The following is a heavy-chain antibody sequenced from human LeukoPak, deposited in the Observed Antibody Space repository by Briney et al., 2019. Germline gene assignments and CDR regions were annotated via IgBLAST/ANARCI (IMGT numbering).Heavy chain of an antibody. CDR1: GFIFGSYA. CDR3: AKDVTSGYFVAYCDY. V-gene: IGHV3-23*01. J-gene: IGHJ4*02. CDR2: LSDAGDST. Sequence: RPGGSLRLSCTASGFIFGSYAMNWVRQAPGKGLGWVSGLSDAGDSTYYAEFVKGRFTISRDNSENTLYLQMNSLRADDTAVYFCAKDVTSGYFVAYCDYWGQGTLVTVSS. D-gene: IGHD5-12*01.